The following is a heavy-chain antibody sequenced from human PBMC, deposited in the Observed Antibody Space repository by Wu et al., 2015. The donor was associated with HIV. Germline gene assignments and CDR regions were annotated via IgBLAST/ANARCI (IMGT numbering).Heavy chain of an antibody. CDR1: GGTFSSYA. CDR2: IIPIFGTT. J-gene: IGHJ5*02. Sequence: QVQLVQSGAEVKKPGSSVKVSCKASGGTFSSYAISWVRQAPGQGLEWMGTIIPIFGTTNYAQKFQGRVTITADESTSTAYMELSSLRSEDTAVYYCARPNDYEGWFDPGAREPWSPSPQ. D-gene: IGHD4-17*01. V-gene: IGHV1-69*15. CDR3: ARPNDYEGWFDP.